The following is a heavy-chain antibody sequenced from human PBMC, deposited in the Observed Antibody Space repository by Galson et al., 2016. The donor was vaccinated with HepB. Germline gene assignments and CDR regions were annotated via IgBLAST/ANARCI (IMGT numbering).Heavy chain of an antibody. J-gene: IGHJ4*02. CDR2: IYSGGTT. CDR3: VRGVYGDHGWFDY. V-gene: IGHV3-66*02. Sequence: SLRLSCAASGFTVSNNYMTWVRQAPGKGLEYVSVIYSGGTTYYADSVKGRFTISRDNSQNSLFLQMNTLRAEHTAVYFCVRGVYGDHGWFDYWGQGTLVTVSS. D-gene: IGHD4-17*01. CDR1: GFTVSNNY.